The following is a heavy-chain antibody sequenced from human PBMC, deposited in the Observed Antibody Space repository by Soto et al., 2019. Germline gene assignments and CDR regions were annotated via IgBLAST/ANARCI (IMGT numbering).Heavy chain of an antibody. Sequence: QVQLAESGGGVVQPGRSLRLSCATSGFVSNDYDIHWVRQAPGKGLAWLASVSYDGNKKYYAESVKGRFTISRDNSKNTRSLQLNSLGAEDTAVYYCSRGIKGGLDAWGPGSLVTVSS. CDR2: VSYDGNKK. D-gene: IGHD2-21*01. CDR1: GFVSNDYD. V-gene: IGHV3-30*03. J-gene: IGHJ5*02. CDR3: SRGIKGGLDA.